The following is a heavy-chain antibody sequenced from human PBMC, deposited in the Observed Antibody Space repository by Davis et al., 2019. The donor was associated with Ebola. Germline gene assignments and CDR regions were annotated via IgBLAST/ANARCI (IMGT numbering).Heavy chain of an antibody. V-gene: IGHV4-34*01. Sequence: PSETLSLTCAVYGGSFSGYYWSWIRQPPGKGLEWIGSIYHSGSTYYNPSLKSRVTISVDTSKNQFSLKLSSVTAADTAVYYCARDKLERRGGAFDIWGQGTMVTVSS. CDR1: GGSFSGYY. J-gene: IGHJ3*02. CDR3: ARDKLERRGGAFDI. D-gene: IGHD1-1*01. CDR2: IYHSGST.